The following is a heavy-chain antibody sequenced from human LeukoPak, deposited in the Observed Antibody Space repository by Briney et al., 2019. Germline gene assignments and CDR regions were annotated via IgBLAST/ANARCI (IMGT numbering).Heavy chain of an antibody. V-gene: IGHV4-30-2*01. D-gene: IGHD3-3*01. Sequence: SQTLSLTCTVSGGSISSGGYYWSWIRQPPGKGLEWIGYIYHSGSTYYNPSLKSRVTISVDRSKNQFSLKLSSVTAADTAVYYCARVHDFWSGPDVWGKGTTVTVSS. CDR2: IYHSGST. J-gene: IGHJ6*04. CDR1: GGSISSGGYY. CDR3: ARVHDFWSGPDV.